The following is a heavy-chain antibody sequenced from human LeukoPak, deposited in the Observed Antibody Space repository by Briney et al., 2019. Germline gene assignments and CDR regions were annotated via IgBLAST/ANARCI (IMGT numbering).Heavy chain of an antibody. CDR1: GFTFSSYA. D-gene: IGHD3-22*01. J-gene: IGHJ4*02. CDR2: ISGSGGNT. CDR3: AKLGGVVVTTFDY. V-gene: IGHV3-23*01. Sequence: GGSLRLSCAASGFTFSSYAMSWVRQAPGKGLEWVSAISGSGGNTYYADSVKGRFTISRDNSKNTLYLQMNSLRAEDTAVYYCAKLGGVVVTTFDYWGQGTLVTVSS.